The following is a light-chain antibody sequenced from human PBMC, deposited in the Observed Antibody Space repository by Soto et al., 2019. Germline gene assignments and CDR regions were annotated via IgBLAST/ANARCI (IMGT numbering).Light chain of an antibody. Sequence: LLTQAPGTLSLSPGARATLFCRAILCVRSSSLSWYHHNSGQAPRLLIYGAASKATCIPYKFSDSGSGTDFTLTINRLEPEDDGVYYCRQYASLPPTTFGQGTKVDI. V-gene: IGKV3-20*01. J-gene: IGKJ1*01. CDR2: GAA. CDR3: RQYASLPPTT. CDR1: LCVRSSS.